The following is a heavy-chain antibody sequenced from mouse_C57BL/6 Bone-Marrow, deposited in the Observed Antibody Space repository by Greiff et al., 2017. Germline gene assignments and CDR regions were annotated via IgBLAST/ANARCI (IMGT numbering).Heavy chain of an antibody. J-gene: IGHJ3*01. D-gene: IGHD2-4*01. CDR3: ARTYYDYEGFAY. CDR1: GYTFTSYW. V-gene: IGHV1-59*01. CDR2: IDPSDSYT. Sequence: QVQLQQPGAELVRPGTSVQLSCKASGYTFTSYWMHWVKQRPGQGLEWIGVIDPSDSYTNYNQKFKGKATLTVDTSSSTAYMQLSSLTSEDSAVYYCARTYYDYEGFAYWGQGTLVTVSA.